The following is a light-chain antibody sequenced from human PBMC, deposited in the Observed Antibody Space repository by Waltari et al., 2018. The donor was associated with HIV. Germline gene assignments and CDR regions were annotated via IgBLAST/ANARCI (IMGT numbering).Light chain of an antibody. CDR1: QDIFNY. CDR2: AAS. Sequence: DIQLTPSPSSLSASVGDRVTITCRASQDIFNYLAWYQQQPGKVPKLLIYAASTLQSGVPSRFSGSGSGTVFTLTISSLQPEDVAIYYCQRYKSVQWTFGQGTKVEIK. V-gene: IGKV1-27*01. J-gene: IGKJ1*01. CDR3: QRYKSVQWT.